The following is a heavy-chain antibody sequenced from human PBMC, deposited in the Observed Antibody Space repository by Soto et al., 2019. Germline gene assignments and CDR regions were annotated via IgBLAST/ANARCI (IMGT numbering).Heavy chain of an antibody. D-gene: IGHD2-8*02. CDR3: ARYKITGLFDY. CDR2: INHSGST. CDR1: GVSFSGYY. V-gene: IGHV4-34*01. J-gene: IGHJ4*02. Sequence: QVQLQQWGAGLLKPSETLSLTCAVYGVSFSGYYWTWIRQPPGTGLEWIGEINHSGSTNYNPSLKSRVTISVETSKNQFSLKLTSVTAADTAVYYCARYKITGLFDYWGQGTLVTVSS.